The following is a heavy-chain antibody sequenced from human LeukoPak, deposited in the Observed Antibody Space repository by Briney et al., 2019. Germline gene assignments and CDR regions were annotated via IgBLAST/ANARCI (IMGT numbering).Heavy chain of an antibody. Sequence: SETLSLTCTVSGYSISSGYYWGWIRQPPGKGLEWIGSIYHSGSTYYNPFLKSRVTISVDTSKNQFSLKLSSVTAADTAVYYCARDLDRYCSSTSCYPFDYWGQGTLVTVSS. V-gene: IGHV4-38-2*02. D-gene: IGHD2-2*01. J-gene: IGHJ4*02. CDR3: ARDLDRYCSSTSCYPFDY. CDR1: GYSISSGYY. CDR2: IYHSGST.